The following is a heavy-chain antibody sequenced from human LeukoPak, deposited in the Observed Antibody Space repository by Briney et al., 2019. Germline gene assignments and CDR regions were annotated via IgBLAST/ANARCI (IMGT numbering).Heavy chain of an antibody. CDR3: TRGHYGR. CDR2: IKPKTDGGTT. CDR1: GFTFTSAW. D-gene: IGHD3-10*01. Sequence: GGSLRLSCAASGFTFTSAWVNWVRQVPGKGLEWVGHIKPKTDGGTTDYAAPVKGRFTISRDDSKSTLYLQMDSLKTEDTAVYYCTRGHYGRWGQGTLVTVSS. V-gene: IGHV3-15*01. J-gene: IGHJ4*02.